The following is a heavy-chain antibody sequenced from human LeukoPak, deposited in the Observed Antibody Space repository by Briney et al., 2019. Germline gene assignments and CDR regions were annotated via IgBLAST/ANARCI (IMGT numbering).Heavy chain of an antibody. CDR2: IYHSGSI. D-gene: IGHD6-13*01. J-gene: IGHJ4*02. Sequence: SGTLSPTCAVSGGSISSSNWWSWVRQPPGKGLEWIGEIYHSGSINYNPSLKSRVTISVDKSKNQFSLKLSSVTAADTAVYYCARKHGAAAFFDYWGQGTLVTVSS. V-gene: IGHV4-4*02. CDR3: ARKHGAAAFFDY. CDR1: GGSISSSNW.